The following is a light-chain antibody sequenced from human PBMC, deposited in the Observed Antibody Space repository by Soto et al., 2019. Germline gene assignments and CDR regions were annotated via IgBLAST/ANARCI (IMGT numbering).Light chain of an antibody. Sequence: DIQMTQSPSSLSASVGDRVTITCRSSQSISSYLNWYQQKPGKAPKLLIYAASTLQSGVPSRFSGSGSGTDFTLTISSLQPEDFATYYCQQSYNTPPEITFGQGTRLEIK. J-gene: IGKJ5*01. CDR1: QSISSY. CDR3: QQSYNTPPEIT. CDR2: AAS. V-gene: IGKV1-39*01.